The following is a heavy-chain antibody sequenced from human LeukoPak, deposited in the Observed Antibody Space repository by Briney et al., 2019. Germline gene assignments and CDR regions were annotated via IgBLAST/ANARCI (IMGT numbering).Heavy chain of an antibody. V-gene: IGHV1-8*03. CDR1: GYTFTSYD. D-gene: IGHD1-1*01. CDR2: MNPNSGNT. Sequence: ASVKVSCKASGYTFTSYDINWVRQATGQGLEWMGWMNPNSGNTGYAQKFQGRVTITRNTSISTAYMELRSLRSDDTAVYYCARVQLERSGEPFDYWGQGTLVTVSS. CDR3: ARVQLERSGEPFDY. J-gene: IGHJ4*02.